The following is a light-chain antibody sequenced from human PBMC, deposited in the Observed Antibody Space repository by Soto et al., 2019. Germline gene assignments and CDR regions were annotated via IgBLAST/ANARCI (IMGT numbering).Light chain of an antibody. J-gene: IGKJ4*01. CDR1: QSVGSN. Sequence: EIVMTQSPATLSVSPGERATLSCRASQSVGSNLAWYQQKPGQAPRLLIYGASTRATGIPARFSGSGSGTEFTLTISRLEPEDVAVYYCQQYGSSPLTFGGGTKVEIK. CDR3: QQYGSSPLT. CDR2: GAS. V-gene: IGKV3-15*01.